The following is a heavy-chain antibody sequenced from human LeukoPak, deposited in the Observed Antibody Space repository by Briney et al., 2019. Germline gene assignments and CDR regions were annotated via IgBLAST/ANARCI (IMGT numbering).Heavy chain of an antibody. CDR3: AKDGSNDSSGYFPYYFDY. Sequence: PGRSLSLSCAASGFTFSSYAMHWVRQAPGKGLEWVAVISYDGSNKYYVDSVKGRFTISRDNSKNTLYLQMNSLRAEDTAVYYCAKDGSNDSSGYFPYYFDYWGQGTLVTVSS. J-gene: IGHJ4*02. CDR2: ISYDGSNK. CDR1: GFTFSSYA. V-gene: IGHV3-30*18. D-gene: IGHD3-22*01.